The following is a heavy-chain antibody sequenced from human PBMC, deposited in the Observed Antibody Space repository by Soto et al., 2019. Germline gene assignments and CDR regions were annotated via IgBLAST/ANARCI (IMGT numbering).Heavy chain of an antibody. Sequence: TLSLTCAVSGGSISSGGYSWSWIRQPPGKGLEWIGYIYHSGSTYYNPSLKSRVTVSVDRSKNQFSLKLSSVTAADTAVYYCARLDDWFDPWGQGTLVTVSS. V-gene: IGHV4-30-2*01. J-gene: IGHJ5*02. CDR2: IYHSGST. CDR1: GGSISSGGYS. CDR3: ARLDDWFDP.